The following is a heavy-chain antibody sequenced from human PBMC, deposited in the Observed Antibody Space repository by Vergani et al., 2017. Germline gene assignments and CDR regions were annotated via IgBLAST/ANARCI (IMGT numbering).Heavy chain of an antibody. J-gene: IGHJ4*02. D-gene: IGHD6-19*01. CDR3: ARGQWLPTLSFDY. Sequence: QVQLVQSGAEVKKPGASVKVSCKASGYTFIIYGISWVRQAPGQGLEWMGWISAYNGNTNYAQKFQGRVTMTRDTSISTAYMELSRLRSDDTAVYYCARGQWLPTLSFDYWGQGTLVTVSS. V-gene: IGHV1-18*01. CDR1: GYTFIIYG. CDR2: ISAYNGNT.